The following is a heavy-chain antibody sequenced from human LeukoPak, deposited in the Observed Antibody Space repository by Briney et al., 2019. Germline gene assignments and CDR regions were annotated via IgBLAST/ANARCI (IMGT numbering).Heavy chain of an antibody. J-gene: IGHJ4*02. V-gene: IGHV3-74*03. CDR2: INYYGTTT. CDR3: ARDAAGLDY. D-gene: IGHD2-15*01. CDR1: GFTFTNHW. Sequence: GGSLRLSCAASGFTFTNHWMQWVRQAPGKGLVWVSRINYYGTTTMYADSVKGRFTISRDNAKNTLYLQMNSLRAEDTAVYYCARDAAGLDYWGQGTLVTVSS.